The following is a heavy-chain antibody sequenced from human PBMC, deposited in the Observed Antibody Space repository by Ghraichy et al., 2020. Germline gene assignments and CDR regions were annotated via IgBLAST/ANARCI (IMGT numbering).Heavy chain of an antibody. D-gene: IGHD6-13*01. J-gene: IGHJ4*02. CDR3: ARDDRPEQQRLFDY. V-gene: IGHV3-21*01. CDR2: ISSSSSYI. CDR1: GFTFSSYS. Sequence: GGSLRLSCAASGFTFSSYSMNWVRQAPGKGLEWVSSISSSSSYIYYADSVKGRFTISRDNAKNSLYLQMNSLRAEDTAVYYCARDDRPEQQRLFDYWGQRTLVTVSS.